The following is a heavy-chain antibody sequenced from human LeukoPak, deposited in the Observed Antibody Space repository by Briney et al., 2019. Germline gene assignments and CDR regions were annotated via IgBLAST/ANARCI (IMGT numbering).Heavy chain of an antibody. CDR1: GFTFSSYS. V-gene: IGHV3-48*01. J-gene: IGHJ4*02. D-gene: IGHD1-26*01. CDR2: ISSSSSTI. Sequence: PGGSLRLSCAASGFTFSSYSMNWVRQAPGKGLEWVSYISSSSSTIYYADSVKGRLTISRDNAKNSLYLQMNSLRAEDTAVYYCAKVGAVLVGATDYWGQGTLVTVSS. CDR3: AKVGAVLVGATDY.